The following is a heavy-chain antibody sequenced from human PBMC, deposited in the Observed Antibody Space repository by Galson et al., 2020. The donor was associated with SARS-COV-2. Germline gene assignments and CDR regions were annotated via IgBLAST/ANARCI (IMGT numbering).Heavy chain of an antibody. CDR2: ISGYNGDI. J-gene: IGHJ5*02. CDR1: GYTFSIYG. D-gene: IGHD2-2*01. CDR3: ARDHCRSTSCSMEDWFDP. Sequence: ASVKVSCRASGYTFSIYGISWVRQAPGQGLEWMGWISGYNGDINYAQKFQGRVTMTTDTSTSTAYMELRSLTSDDTAVYYCARDHCRSTSCSMEDWFDPWGQGTLVTGSS. V-gene: IGHV1-18*01.